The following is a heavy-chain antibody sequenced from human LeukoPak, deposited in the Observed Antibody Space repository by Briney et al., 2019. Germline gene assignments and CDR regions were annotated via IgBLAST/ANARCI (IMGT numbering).Heavy chain of an antibody. Sequence: TGGSLRLSCAASGFTVSSNYMSWVRQAPGKGLEWVSVIYSGGSTYYADSVKGRFTISRDNSKNTLYLQMNSLRAEDTAVYYCARDPADPTESGSRVSGYFDYWGQGTLVTVSS. J-gene: IGHJ4*02. D-gene: IGHD3-10*01. CDR2: IYSGGST. CDR3: ARDPADPTESGSRVSGYFDY. V-gene: IGHV3-53*01. CDR1: GFTVSSNY.